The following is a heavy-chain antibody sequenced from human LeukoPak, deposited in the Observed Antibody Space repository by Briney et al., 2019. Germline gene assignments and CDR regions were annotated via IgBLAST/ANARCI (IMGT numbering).Heavy chain of an antibody. D-gene: IGHD4-17*01. CDR1: GFTFSSYW. Sequence: GGSLRLSCAASGFTFSSYWMSWVRQAPGKGLEWVANIKQDGSEKYYVDSVKGRFTISRDNAKNSLYLQMNSLRAEDTAVYYCARDLGATVTTYYFDYWGQGTLVTVSS. V-gene: IGHV3-7*01. CDR2: IKQDGSEK. J-gene: IGHJ4*02. CDR3: ARDLGATVTTYYFDY.